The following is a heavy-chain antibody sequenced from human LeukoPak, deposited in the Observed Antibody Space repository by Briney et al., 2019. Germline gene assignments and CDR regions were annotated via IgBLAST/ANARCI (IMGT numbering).Heavy chain of an antibody. D-gene: IGHD3-22*01. CDR1: GGSISSYY. CDR2: IYYSGST. CDR3: AREPNYYDSSGYYYDAFDI. J-gene: IGHJ3*02. Sequence: SETLSLTCTVSGGSISSYYWSWIRQPPGKGLEWIGYIYYSGSTNYNPSLKSRVTISVDTSKNQFSLKLSSVTAADTAVYYCAREPNYYDSSGYYYDAFDIWGQGTMVTVSS. V-gene: IGHV4-59*12.